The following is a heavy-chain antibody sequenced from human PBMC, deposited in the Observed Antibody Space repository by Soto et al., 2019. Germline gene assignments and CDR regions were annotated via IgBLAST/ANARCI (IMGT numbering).Heavy chain of an antibody. CDR2: IVVGSGNT. J-gene: IGHJ6*02. Sequence: SVKVSCKASGFTFTSSAVQWVRQARGQRLEWIGWIVVGSGNTNYAQKFQERVTITRDMSTSTAYMELSSLRSEDTAVYYCADCSGGSCYLLNDYYYYYGMDVWGQGTTVTVSS. CDR3: ADCSGGSCYLLNDYYYYYGMDV. CDR1: GFTFTSSA. V-gene: IGHV1-58*01. D-gene: IGHD2-15*01.